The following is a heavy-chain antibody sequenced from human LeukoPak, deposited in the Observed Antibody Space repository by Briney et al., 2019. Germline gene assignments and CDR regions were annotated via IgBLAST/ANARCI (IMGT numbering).Heavy chain of an antibody. CDR1: GFTFSSYS. Sequence: PGGSLRLSCAASGFTFSSYSMNWVRQAPGKGLEWVSAISGSGGSTYYADSVKGRFTISRDNSKNTLYLQMNSLRAEDTAVYYCAKGWPEKQYSSSWTIFDYWGQGTLVTVSS. CDR3: AKGWPEKQYSSSWTIFDY. V-gene: IGHV3-23*01. D-gene: IGHD6-13*01. CDR2: ISGSGGST. J-gene: IGHJ4*02.